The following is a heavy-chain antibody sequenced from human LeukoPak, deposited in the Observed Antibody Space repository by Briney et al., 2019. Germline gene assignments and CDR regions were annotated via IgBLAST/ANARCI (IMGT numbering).Heavy chain of an antibody. V-gene: IGHV4-4*07. J-gene: IGHJ4*02. CDR3: ARGTGLFDY. Sequence: PSETLSLTCTVSGGSISNYYWTWIRQPAGKGLEWIGHIYTDGSTNYNPSLKSRVTLSVGTSKSHFSLKLISVTAADTAVYYCARGTGLFDYWGQGTLVTVSS. CDR2: IYTDGST. CDR1: GGSISNYY.